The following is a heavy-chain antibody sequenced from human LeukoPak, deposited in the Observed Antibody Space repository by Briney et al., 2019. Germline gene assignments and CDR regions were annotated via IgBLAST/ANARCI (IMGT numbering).Heavy chain of an antibody. Sequence: GGSLRLSCAASGFTFSSYAMHWVRQAPGKGLEWVTVISYDGSNKYYADSVKGGFTISRDNSKNTLYLQMNSLRAEDTAVYYCARERGDGYNPLHYWGQGTLVTVSS. CDR2: ISYDGSNK. CDR3: ARERGDGYNPLHY. D-gene: IGHD5-24*01. J-gene: IGHJ4*02. CDR1: GFTFSSYA. V-gene: IGHV3-30-3*01.